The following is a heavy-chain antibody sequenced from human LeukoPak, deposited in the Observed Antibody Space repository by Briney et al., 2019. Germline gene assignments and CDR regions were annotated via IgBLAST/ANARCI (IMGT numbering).Heavy chain of an antibody. J-gene: IGHJ4*02. Sequence: PGGSLRLSCAASGFTFSSNYMSWVRQAPGKGLEWVSVIYSGGSTYYSDSVKGRFTISRDNSKNTLYLQMNSLRAEDTAVYYCASIKPDKYYDILTGPWNYWGQGTLVTVSS. CDR1: GFTFSSNY. V-gene: IGHV3-66*01. D-gene: IGHD3-9*01. CDR2: IYSGGST. CDR3: ASIKPDKYYDILTGPWNY.